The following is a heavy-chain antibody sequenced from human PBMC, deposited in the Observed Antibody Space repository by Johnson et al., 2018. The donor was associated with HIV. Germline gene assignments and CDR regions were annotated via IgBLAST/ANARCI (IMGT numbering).Heavy chain of an antibody. J-gene: IGHJ3*02. CDR2: IKQDGSEK. D-gene: IGHD1-26*01. Sequence: VQLVESGGGLVQPGRSLRLSCAASGFTFDDYAMHWVRQAPGKGLEWVANIKQDGSEKYYVDSVKGRFTISRDNAKNSLYLQMNSLRAEDTALYYCARHLASGSYAGAFDIWGQGTIVTVSS. CDR3: ARHLASGSYAGAFDI. V-gene: IGHV3-7*05. CDR1: GFTFDDYA.